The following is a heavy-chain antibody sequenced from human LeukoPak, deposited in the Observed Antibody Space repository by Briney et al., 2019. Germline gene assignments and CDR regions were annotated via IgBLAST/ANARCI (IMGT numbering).Heavy chain of an antibody. V-gene: IGHV3-43*02. J-gene: IGHJ3*02. CDR2: ISGGGGST. Sequence: GGSLRLSCAASGFTFDDYAMHWVRQAPGKGLTWVSLISGGGGSTYYADSVKGRFTISRDNSKNSLYLQMNSLRTEDTALYYCAKDSNYYDSSGYYYVHDAFDIWGQGTMVTVSS. CDR1: GFTFDDYA. CDR3: AKDSNYYDSSGYYYVHDAFDI. D-gene: IGHD3-22*01.